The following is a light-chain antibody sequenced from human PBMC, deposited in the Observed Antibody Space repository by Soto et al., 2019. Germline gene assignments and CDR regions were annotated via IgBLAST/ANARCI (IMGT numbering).Light chain of an antibody. J-gene: IGLJ2*01. Sequence: QSALTQPASVSGSPGQSITISCTGTSSDVGGYNYVSWYQQHPGKAPKLMIYDVSNRPSGVSNRFSGSKSGNTASLTISGLQAEYAADYYCSSYTSSSRVFGGGTQLTVL. CDR1: SSDVGGYNY. CDR3: SSYTSSSRV. CDR2: DVS. V-gene: IGLV2-14*01.